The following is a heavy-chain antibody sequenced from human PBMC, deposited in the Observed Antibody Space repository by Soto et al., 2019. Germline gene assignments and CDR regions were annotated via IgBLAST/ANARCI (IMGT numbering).Heavy chain of an antibody. D-gene: IGHD3-10*01. CDR2: IDWDDDK. CDR3: ARMRTSMVRGVIVGEFDP. J-gene: IGHJ5*02. Sequence: SGPTPVNPTQTLALTCTFSGFSLSTSGMCVSWIRQPPGKALEWLALIDWDDDKYYSTSLKTRLTISKDTSKNQVVLTMTNMDPVDTATYYCARMRTSMVRGVIVGEFDPWGQGTLVTVPS. CDR1: GFSLSTSGMC. V-gene: IGHV2-70*01.